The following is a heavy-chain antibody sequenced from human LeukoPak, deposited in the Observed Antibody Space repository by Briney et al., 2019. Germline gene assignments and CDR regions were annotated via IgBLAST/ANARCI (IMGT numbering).Heavy chain of an antibody. CDR1: GYSFTSYW. D-gene: IGHD1-26*01. CDR2: IYAGGSDT. J-gene: IGHJ4*02. V-gene: IGHV5-51*01. Sequence: GESLKISCKGSGYSFTSYWIGWVRQMPGKGLEWMGIIYAGGSDTRYSPSFQGQVTIAADKSISTAYLQWSSLKASDTAMYYCAIYSDTYYFDHWGQGTLVTVSS. CDR3: AIYSDTYYFDH.